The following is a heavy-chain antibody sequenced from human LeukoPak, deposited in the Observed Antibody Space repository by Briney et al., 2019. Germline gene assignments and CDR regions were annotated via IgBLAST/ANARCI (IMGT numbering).Heavy chain of an antibody. CDR1: GGSISSYH. J-gene: IGHJ6*02. CDR2: IYYSGST. D-gene: IGHD1-1*01. V-gene: IGHV4-59*01. CDR3: ARGLEYYYYYYAMDV. Sequence: SETLSLTCTVSGGSISSYHLNWIRQPPGEGLEWIRYIYYSGSTNYNPSLKSRVTISVDTSKNQFSLKLSSVTAADTAVYYCARGLEYYYYYYAMDVWGQGTTVTVSS.